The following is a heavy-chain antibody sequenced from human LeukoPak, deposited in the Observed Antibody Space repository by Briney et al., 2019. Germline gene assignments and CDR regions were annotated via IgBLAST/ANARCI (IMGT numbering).Heavy chain of an antibody. CDR3: ARDWGDTAIEF. CDR2: ISSSSSYI. CDR1: GFTFSSYC. D-gene: IGHD5-18*01. Sequence: PGGSLRLSCAASGFTFSSYCMNWVRQAPGKGLEWVSSISSSSSYISYADSVKGRFTISRDNAKNSLYLQMNSLRAEDTAVYYCARDWGDTAIEFWGQGTLVTVSS. V-gene: IGHV3-21*01. J-gene: IGHJ4*02.